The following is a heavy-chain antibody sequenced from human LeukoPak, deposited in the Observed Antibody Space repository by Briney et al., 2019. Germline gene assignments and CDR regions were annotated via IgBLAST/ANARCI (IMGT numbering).Heavy chain of an antibody. CDR3: ARARYYDILTGPIAFDI. CDR1: GGTFSSYA. Sequence: SVKVSCKASGGTFSSYAISWVRQAPGQGLEWMGGIIPIFGTANYAQKFQGRVTITADKSTSTAYMELSSLRPEDTAVYYCARARYYDILTGPIAFDIWGQGTMVTVSS. V-gene: IGHV1-69*06. D-gene: IGHD3-9*01. J-gene: IGHJ3*02. CDR2: IIPIFGTA.